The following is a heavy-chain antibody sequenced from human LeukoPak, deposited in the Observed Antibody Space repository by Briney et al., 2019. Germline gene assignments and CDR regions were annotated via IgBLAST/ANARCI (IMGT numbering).Heavy chain of an antibody. CDR2: IIPIFGTA. CDR3: ARGAGYAAMVTSFDY. J-gene: IGHJ4*02. D-gene: IGHD5-18*01. V-gene: IGHV1-69*13. CDR1: GGTFSSYA. Sequence: ASVKVSCKASGGTFSSYAISWVRQAPGQGLEWVGGIIPIFGTANYAQKFQGRVTITADESTSTAYMELSSLRSEDTAVYYCARGAGYAAMVTSFDYWGQGTLVTVSS.